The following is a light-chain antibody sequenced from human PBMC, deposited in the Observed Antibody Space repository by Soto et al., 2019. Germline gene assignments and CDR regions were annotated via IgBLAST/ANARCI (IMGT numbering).Light chain of an antibody. CDR2: EVV. CDR3: KSYAGSNTYV. CDR1: KNDIGVYDF. J-gene: IGLJ6*01. V-gene: IGLV2-8*01. Sequence: QSALTQPPSASGSPGQSVTISCTGTKNDIGVYDFVSWYQHHPGKAPRLIIYEVVQRPSGVPDRFSGSKSGNTASLTVSALQAADEADYFCKSYAGSNTYVFGSGTQLTVL.